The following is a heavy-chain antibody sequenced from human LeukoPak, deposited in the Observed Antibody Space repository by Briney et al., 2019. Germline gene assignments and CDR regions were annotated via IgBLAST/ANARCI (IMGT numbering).Heavy chain of an antibody. Sequence: GGSLRLSCSASGFTFSEYSMHWVRQAPGKGLEYVSAISTNGGSTYYANSVKGRFTISRDDPKNTLDLQMGSLRPEDMAVYYCARGFRYYGSGIDYWGQGTLVTVSS. CDR1: GFTFSEYS. J-gene: IGHJ4*02. D-gene: IGHD3-10*01. CDR3: ARGFRYYGSGIDY. CDR2: ISTNGGST. V-gene: IGHV3-64*01.